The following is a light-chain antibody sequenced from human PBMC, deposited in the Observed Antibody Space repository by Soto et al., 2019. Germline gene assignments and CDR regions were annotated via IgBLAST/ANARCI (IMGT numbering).Light chain of an antibody. CDR2: DAS. Sequence: DIQMTQSPSTLSASVGDRVTITCRASQSISSWLAWYQQKPGKAPKLLIYDASSLQSGVPSRFRGSGSGTEFTLTISSLQPDDFATYYCQQYDSYPWTVGQGTKVDIK. J-gene: IGKJ1*01. CDR3: QQYDSYPWT. CDR1: QSISSW. V-gene: IGKV1-5*01.